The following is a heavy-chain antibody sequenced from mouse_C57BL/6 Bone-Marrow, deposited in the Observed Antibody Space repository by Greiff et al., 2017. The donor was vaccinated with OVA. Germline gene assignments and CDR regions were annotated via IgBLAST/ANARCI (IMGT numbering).Heavy chain of an antibody. J-gene: IGHJ3*01. CDR3: VRPGFAY. V-gene: IGHV10-1*01. CDR2: IRSKSNNYAT. CDR1: GFSFTTYA. Sequence: EVKLLESGGGLVQPKGSLKLSCAASGFSFTTYAMNWVRQAPGKGLEWVARIRSKSNNYATYYADSVKDRFTISRDDSESMLYLQMNNLKTEDTAMYYCVRPGFAYWGQGTLVTVSA.